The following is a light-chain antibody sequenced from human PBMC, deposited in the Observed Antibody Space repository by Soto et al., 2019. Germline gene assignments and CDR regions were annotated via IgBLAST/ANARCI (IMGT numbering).Light chain of an antibody. J-gene: IGKJ2*01. V-gene: IGKV4-1*01. CDR3: QQYYSISYT. CDR1: QSVLYSSNNKNY. Sequence: DIVMTQSPDSLAVSLGERATINCKSSQSVLYSSNNKNYLAWYQQKPGQPPKLLIYWASTRESGVPDRFSGSGSGVDFTLAISSLQTEDVAVYYCQQYYSISYTFGQGAKREIK. CDR2: WAS.